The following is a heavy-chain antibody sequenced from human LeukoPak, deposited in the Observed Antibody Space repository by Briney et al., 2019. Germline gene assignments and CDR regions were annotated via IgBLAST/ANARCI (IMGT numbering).Heavy chain of an antibody. Sequence: GGSLRLSCAASGFTVSSNYMSWVRQAPGQGLEWVGRIKSKTDGGTTDYAAPVKGRFTISRDDSKNTVYMQMNSLKTEDTAVYYCTTDIPSGSYYYFDYWGQGTLVTVSS. V-gene: IGHV3-15*01. J-gene: IGHJ4*02. CDR2: IKSKTDGGTT. D-gene: IGHD3-10*01. CDR3: TTDIPSGSYYYFDY. CDR1: GFTVSSNY.